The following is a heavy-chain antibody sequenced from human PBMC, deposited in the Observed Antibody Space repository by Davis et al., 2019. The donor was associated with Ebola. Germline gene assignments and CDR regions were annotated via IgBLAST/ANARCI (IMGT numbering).Heavy chain of an antibody. D-gene: IGHD2-15*01. CDR3: VRGGSATAY. CDR2: IKEDGSEK. CDR1: GFTFRSYW. Sequence: GESLKISCAASGFTFRSYWMSWVRQAPGKGLEWVAKIKEDGSEKLEVDSVKGRFTISRDNAKSSLYLQMNSLRAEDTAVFYCVRGGSATAYWGQGTPVTVSS. J-gene: IGHJ1*01. V-gene: IGHV3-7*03.